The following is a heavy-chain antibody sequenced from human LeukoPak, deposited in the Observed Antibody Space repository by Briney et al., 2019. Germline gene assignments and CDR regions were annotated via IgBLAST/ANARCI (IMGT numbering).Heavy chain of an antibody. CDR2: ISGYNGHT. Sequence: GASVKVPCKASGYTFTSYGISWVRQAPGQGLEWMGWISGYNGHTKYAQKFQGRVTMTTDTSTSTAYMELRSLRSDDTAVYYCARDSREVLLWFGEFSPWGQGTLVTVSS. D-gene: IGHD3-10*01. CDR3: ARDSREVLLWFGEFSP. CDR1: GYTFTSYG. V-gene: IGHV1-18*01. J-gene: IGHJ5*02.